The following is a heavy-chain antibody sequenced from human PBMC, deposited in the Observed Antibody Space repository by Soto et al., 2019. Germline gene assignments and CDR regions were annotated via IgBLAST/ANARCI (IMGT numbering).Heavy chain of an antibody. D-gene: IGHD7-27*01. V-gene: IGHV1-8*01. J-gene: IGHJ5*02. Sequence: ASVKVSCKASGYTFTSYDINWVRQATGQGLEWMGWMNPNSGNTAYAQKFQGSVTMTRNTSISTAYMELSSLRSEDTAVYYCAIYFPNWGFVNWFDPWGQGTLVTVSS. CDR2: MNPNSGNT. CDR3: AIYFPNWGFVNWFDP. CDR1: GYTFTSYD.